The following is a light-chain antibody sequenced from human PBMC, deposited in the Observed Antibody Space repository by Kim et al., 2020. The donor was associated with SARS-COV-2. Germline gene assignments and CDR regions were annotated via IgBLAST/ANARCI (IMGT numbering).Light chain of an antibody. CDR2: VAS. V-gene: IGKV1-5*03. Sequence: DIQMTQSPSTLSASVGDRVTITCRASQTIRSWLAWYQQKPGRAPKLLISVASTLENGVPSRFSGSGSGTEFTLTISSLQPDDFATYYCQQYHTDASFGQGTKLEIK. CDR1: QTIRSW. J-gene: IGKJ2*01. CDR3: QQYHTDAS.